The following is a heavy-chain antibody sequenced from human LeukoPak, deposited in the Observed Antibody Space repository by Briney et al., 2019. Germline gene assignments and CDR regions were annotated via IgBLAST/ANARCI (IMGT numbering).Heavy chain of an antibody. CDR1: GFTFDDYT. V-gene: IGHV3-43*01. Sequence: PGGSLRPSCAASGFTFDDYTMHWVRQVPGKGLEWVSLISWDGSKTYYPDSVKGRFTVSRDNSNNSLFLQMNSLRTEDTALYYCAKDGGHIVGVPLGFDSWGQGTLVTVSS. D-gene: IGHD1-26*01. J-gene: IGHJ4*02. CDR3: AKDGGHIVGVPLGFDS. CDR2: ISWDGSKT.